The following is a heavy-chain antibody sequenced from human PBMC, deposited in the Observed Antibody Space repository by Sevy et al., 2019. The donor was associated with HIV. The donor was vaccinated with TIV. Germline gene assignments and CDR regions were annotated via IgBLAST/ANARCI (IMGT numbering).Heavy chain of an antibody. Sequence: GGSLRLSCAASGFTFSSYSMNWVRQAPGKGLEWVSCISCSSSTIYYAHSVKGRFTISRDNSKNSLYLQMNSLRAEDTALYYCARLSGYSSSWSYFDYWGQGTLVTVSS. CDR3: ARLSGYSSSWSYFDY. J-gene: IGHJ4*02. CDR1: GFTFSSYS. CDR2: ISCSSSTI. D-gene: IGHD6-13*01. V-gene: IGHV3-48*01.